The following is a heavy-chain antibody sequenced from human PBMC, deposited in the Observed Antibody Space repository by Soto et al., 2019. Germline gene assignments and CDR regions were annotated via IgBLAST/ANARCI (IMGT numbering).Heavy chain of an antibody. V-gene: IGHV3-48*03. CDR1: GFTFSSYE. CDR3: ARDTYYYDSSGYYSLPFDY. D-gene: IGHD3-22*01. CDR2: ISSSGSTI. Sequence: EVQLVESGGGLVQPGGSLRLSCAASGFTFSSYEMNWVRQAPGKGLEWVSYISSSGSTIYYADSVKGRFTISRDNAKNSLYLQMNSVRAEDTAVYYCARDTYYYDSSGYYSLPFDYWGQGTLVTVSS. J-gene: IGHJ4*02.